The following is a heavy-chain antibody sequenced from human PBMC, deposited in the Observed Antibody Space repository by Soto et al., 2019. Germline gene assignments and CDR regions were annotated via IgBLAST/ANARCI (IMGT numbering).Heavy chain of an antibody. CDR2: IIPILGIA. Sequence: ASVKVSCKASGGTFSSYTISWVRQAPGQGLEWMGRIIPILGIANYAQKFQGRVTITADKSTSTAYMELSSLRSEDTAVYYCASGLTGAYSPQIYYYYMDVWGKGTTVTVSS. D-gene: IGHD4-4*01. CDR1: GGTFSSYT. J-gene: IGHJ6*03. V-gene: IGHV1-69*02. CDR3: ASGLTGAYSPQIYYYYMDV.